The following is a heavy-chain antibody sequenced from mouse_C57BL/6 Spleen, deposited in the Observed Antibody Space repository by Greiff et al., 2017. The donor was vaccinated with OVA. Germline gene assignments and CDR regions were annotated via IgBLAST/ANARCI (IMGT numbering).Heavy chain of an antibody. CDR1: GYAFSSYW. CDR2: IYPGDGDT. J-gene: IGHJ2*01. V-gene: IGHV1-80*01. Sequence: VQLQQSGAELVKPGASVKISCKASGYAFSSYWMNWVKQRPGKGLEWIGQIYPGDGDTNYNGKFKGKATLTADKSSSTAYMQLSSLTSEDSAVYFCAREDITTVVADYWGQGTTLTVSS. CDR3: AREDITTVVADY. D-gene: IGHD1-1*01.